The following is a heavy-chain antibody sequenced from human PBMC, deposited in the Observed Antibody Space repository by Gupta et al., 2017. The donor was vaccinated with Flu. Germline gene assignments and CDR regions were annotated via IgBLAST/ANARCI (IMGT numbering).Heavy chain of an antibody. J-gene: IGHJ6*02. CDR2: ISSKGGST. CDR1: GFPFSSYA. Sequence: EVQLVESGGGLVQPGGSLSLSCSASGFPFSSYAMHWVRQAPGKGLEYVSAISSKGGSTYYADSVKGRFTISRDNSKNTLYLQMSSLRAEDTAVYYCDRGYSYGKPYYYYYGMDVWGQGTTVTVSS. D-gene: IGHD5-18*01. V-gene: IGHV3-64D*06. CDR3: DRGYSYGKPYYYYYGMDV.